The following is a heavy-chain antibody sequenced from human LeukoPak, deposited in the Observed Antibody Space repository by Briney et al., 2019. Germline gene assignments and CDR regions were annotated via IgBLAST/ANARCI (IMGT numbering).Heavy chain of an antibody. V-gene: IGHV3-21*01. CDR1: GFTFSSYS. CDR3: ARAGATRDFDY. Sequence: GGSLRLSCAASGFTFSSYSMNWVRQAPGKGLEWVSSISSSSSYIYYADSVKGRFTISRDNAKNSLYLQMNSLRAEDTAVYYCARAGATRDFDYWGQGTLVTVSS. J-gene: IGHJ4*02. CDR2: ISSSSSYI. D-gene: IGHD1-26*01.